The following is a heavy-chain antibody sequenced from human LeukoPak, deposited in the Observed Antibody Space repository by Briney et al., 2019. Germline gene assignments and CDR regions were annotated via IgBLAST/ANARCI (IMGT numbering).Heavy chain of an antibody. CDR1: GFTFSIYS. J-gene: IGHJ4*02. CDR3: ARDANDYASPPDY. CDR2: VCSTSGAI. D-gene: IGHD3-16*01. Sequence: GGSLRLSCAASGFTFSIYSMNWVRQAPGKGLQWVSYVCSTSGAIYYADSVKGRFTISRDNAKNSVYLQMNSLRAEDTAVYYCARDANDYASPPDYWGQGTLVTVSS. V-gene: IGHV3-48*01.